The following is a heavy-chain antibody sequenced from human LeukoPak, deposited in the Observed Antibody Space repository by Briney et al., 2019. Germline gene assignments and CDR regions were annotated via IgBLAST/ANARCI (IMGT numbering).Heavy chain of an antibody. CDR3: ARGIAARRRSGYNLFDY. CDR1: GGSFSGYY. J-gene: IGHJ4*02. V-gene: IGHV4-34*01. Sequence: SETLSLTCAVYGGSFSGYYWNWIRQPPGKGLEWIGGINHSGSTNYNPSLKSRVTISVDTSKNQFSLKLSSVTAADTAVYYCARGIAARRRSGYNLFDYWGQGTLVTVSS. D-gene: IGHD6-6*01. CDR2: INHSGST.